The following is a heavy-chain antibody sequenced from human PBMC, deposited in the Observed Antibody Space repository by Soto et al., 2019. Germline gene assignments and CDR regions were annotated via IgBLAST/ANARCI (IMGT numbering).Heavy chain of an antibody. CDR1: GYTFTSYD. J-gene: IGHJ4*02. D-gene: IGHD3-3*01. CDR2: LNPNSGNT. V-gene: IGHV1-8*01. CDR3: ARGITIFGVVPG. Sequence: QVQLVQSGAEVKKPGASVKVSCKASGYTFTSYDINWVRQATGQGLEWMGWLNPNSGNTGYAQKIQGRVTMTSNTSISTAYMELSSLRSEDTAVYYCARGITIFGVVPGWGQGTLVTVSS.